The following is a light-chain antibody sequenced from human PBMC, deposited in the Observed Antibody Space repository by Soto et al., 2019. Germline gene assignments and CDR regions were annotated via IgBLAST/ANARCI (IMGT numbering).Light chain of an antibody. J-gene: IGLJ1*01. CDR1: SSDIGAYNY. Sequence: SVLTQPASVSGSPGQSIAISCNGASSDIGAYNYVSWHQQHPGKAPKLMIYDVNNRPSGVSDRFSGSKSGYTASLTISGLQAEDEAEYYCISYTTSGTYVFGTGTKVTVL. CDR3: ISYTTSGTYV. CDR2: DVN. V-gene: IGLV2-14*03.